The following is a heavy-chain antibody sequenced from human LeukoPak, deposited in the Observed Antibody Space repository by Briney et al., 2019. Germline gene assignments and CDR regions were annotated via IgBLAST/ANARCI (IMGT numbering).Heavy chain of an antibody. V-gene: IGHV3-21*01. J-gene: IGHJ4*02. CDR3: ARFFPLTNYGGNNVY. CDR1: GFTFSSYS. D-gene: IGHD4-17*01. CDR2: ISSSSSYI. Sequence: PGGSLRLSCAASGFTFSSYSMNWVRQAPGKGLEWVSSISSSSSYIYYADSVKGRFTISRDNAKNSLYLQMNSLRAEDTAVYYCARFFPLTNYGGNNVYWGQGTLVTVSS.